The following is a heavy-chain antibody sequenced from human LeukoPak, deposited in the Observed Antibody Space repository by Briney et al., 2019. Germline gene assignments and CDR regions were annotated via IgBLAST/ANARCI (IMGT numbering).Heavy chain of an antibody. Sequence: SETLSLTCTVSGGSISSYYWSWIRQRPGKGLEWIGEINHSGSTNYNPSLKSRVTISVDTSKNQFSLKLSSVTAADTAVYYCARGHESIKTFGEVIKSRTRWFDPWGQGTLVTVSS. CDR3: ARGHESIKTFGEVIKSRTRWFDP. CDR2: INHSGST. V-gene: IGHV4-34*01. CDR1: GGSISSYY. D-gene: IGHD3-3*01. J-gene: IGHJ5*02.